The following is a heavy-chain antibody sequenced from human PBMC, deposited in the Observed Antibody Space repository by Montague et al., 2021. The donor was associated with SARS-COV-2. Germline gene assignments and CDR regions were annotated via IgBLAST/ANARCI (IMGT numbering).Heavy chain of an antibody. D-gene: IGHD3-22*01. Sequence: SETLSLTCTVSGGSISSSSYYWSWIRQPPGKGLEWIGSIYYSGSNYYNPSSKTPVTIAVYTSKNQLSLNLSSVTATDPSVCYCARFPTSYYYDSKSAPGTHYAFDIWGQGTMVTVSS. J-gene: IGHJ3*02. CDR2: IYYSGSN. CDR3: ARFPTSYYYDSKSAPGTHYAFDI. V-gene: IGHV4-39*01. CDR1: GGSISSSSYY.